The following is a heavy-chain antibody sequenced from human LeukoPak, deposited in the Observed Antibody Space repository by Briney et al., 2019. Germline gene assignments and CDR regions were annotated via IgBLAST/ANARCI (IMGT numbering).Heavy chain of an antibody. V-gene: IGHV3-48*04. J-gene: IGHJ4*02. CDR2: ISSGSSTI. D-gene: IGHD2-15*01. Sequence: GSLRLSCAASGFTFSSYSMNWVRQAPGKGLEWVSYISSGSSTIYYADSVKGRFTISRDNAKNSLYLQMNSLRAEDTAVYYCTRGRLGGRSGTDYWGQGTLVTVSS. CDR1: GFTFSSYS. CDR3: TRGRLGGRSGTDY.